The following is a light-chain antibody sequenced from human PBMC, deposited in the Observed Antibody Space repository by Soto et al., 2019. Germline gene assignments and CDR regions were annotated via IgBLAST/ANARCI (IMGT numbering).Light chain of an antibody. Sequence: EVVLTQSPATLSLSPGERATLSCRASENVRTFVDWYQQKPGQAPRLLIHGASNRATGIPDRFSGSGSGTDFTLTISNLEPEDFAVYYCQQYNNWPPMYTFGQGTKVDIK. V-gene: IGKV3-11*01. CDR1: ENVRTF. CDR3: QQYNNWPPMYT. J-gene: IGKJ2*01. CDR2: GAS.